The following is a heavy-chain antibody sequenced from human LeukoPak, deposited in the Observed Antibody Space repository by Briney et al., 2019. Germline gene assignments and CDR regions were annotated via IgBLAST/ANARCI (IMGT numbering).Heavy chain of an antibody. CDR2: FDPEDGET. D-gene: IGHD3-3*01. V-gene: IGHV1-24*01. CDR1: GYTLTELS. J-gene: IGHJ4*02. Sequence: ASVKVSCKVSGYTLTELSMHWVRQAPGKGLEWMGGFDPEDGETIYAQKFQGRVTMTEDTSTDTAYMELSSLRSEDTAVYYCATASITIFGVVITDGYYFDYWGQGTLVTVSS. CDR3: ATASITIFGVVITDGYYFDY.